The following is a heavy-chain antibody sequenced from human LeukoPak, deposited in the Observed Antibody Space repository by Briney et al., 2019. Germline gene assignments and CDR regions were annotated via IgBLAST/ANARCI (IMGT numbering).Heavy chain of an antibody. CDR1: GFTFSAYS. Sequence: GGSLRLSCAASGFTFSAYSMTWVRQAPGKGPEWVSTISGSGENIYFADSMKGRFTISRDNSKNSLSLQLNSLRAEDTAIYYCARDPRYTYAYKDWGQGTLVTVSS. V-gene: IGHV3-23*01. D-gene: IGHD5-18*01. CDR2: ISGSGENI. CDR3: ARDPRYTYAYKD. J-gene: IGHJ4*02.